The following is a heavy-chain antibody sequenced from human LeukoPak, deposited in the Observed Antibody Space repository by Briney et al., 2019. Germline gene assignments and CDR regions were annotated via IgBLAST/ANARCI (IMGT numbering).Heavy chain of an antibody. CDR3: AGDVGSGWFDY. D-gene: IGHD6-19*01. CDR2: IKEDGSQI. CDR1: GFSFRSHW. V-gene: IGHV3-7*01. J-gene: IGHJ4*02. Sequence: GGSLRLSCAVSGFSFRSHWMSWVRQAPGKGLEWVANIKEDGSQIYYVDSVKGRFTISRDNAQNSVYLQMNSLRGEDTAVYYCAGDVGSGWFDYWGQGTLVTVSS.